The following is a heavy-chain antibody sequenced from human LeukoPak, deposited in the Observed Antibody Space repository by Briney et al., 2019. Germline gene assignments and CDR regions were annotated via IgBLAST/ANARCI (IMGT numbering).Heavy chain of an antibody. CDR2: ISYDGSNK. J-gene: IGHJ4*02. V-gene: IGHV3-30*18. Sequence: PGRSLRLSCAASGFTFGSYGMHWVRQAPGKGLEWVAVISYDGSNKYYADSVKGRFTISRDNSKNTLYLQMNSLRAEDTAVYYCAKGTYCSGGSCYPRELGYWGQGTLVTVSS. CDR3: AKGTYCSGGSCYPRELGY. D-gene: IGHD2-15*01. CDR1: GFTFGSYG.